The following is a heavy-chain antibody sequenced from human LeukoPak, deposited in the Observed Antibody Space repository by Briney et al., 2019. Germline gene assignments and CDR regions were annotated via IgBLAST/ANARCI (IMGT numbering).Heavy chain of an antibody. CDR1: GFTFDDYA. Sequence: GGSLRLSCAASGFTFDDYAMHWVRQAPGKGLEWVSGISWNSGSIGYADSVKGRFTISRDNAKNSLYLQMNSLRAEDTALYYCAKDSVGDSSGYYPYYFDYWGQGTLVTVSS. CDR3: AKDSVGDSSGYYPYYFDY. CDR2: ISWNSGSI. V-gene: IGHV3-9*01. J-gene: IGHJ4*02. D-gene: IGHD3-22*01.